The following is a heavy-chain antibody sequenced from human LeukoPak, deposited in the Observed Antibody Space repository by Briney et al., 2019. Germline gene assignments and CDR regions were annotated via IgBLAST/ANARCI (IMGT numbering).Heavy chain of an antibody. D-gene: IGHD3-22*01. CDR1: GFTVSSNY. V-gene: IGHV3-66*01. CDR2: IYSGGST. CDR3: AKDRVQVIPVYYGMDV. J-gene: IGHJ6*02. Sequence: PGGSLRLSCAASGFTVSSNYMSWVRQAPGKGLEWVSVIYSGGSTYYADSVKGRFTISRDNSKNTLYLQMNSLRAEDTAVYYCAKDRVQVIPVYYGMDVWGQGTTVTVSS.